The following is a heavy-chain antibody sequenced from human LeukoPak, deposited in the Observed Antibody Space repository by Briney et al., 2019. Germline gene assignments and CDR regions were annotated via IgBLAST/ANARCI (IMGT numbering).Heavy chain of an antibody. CDR2: ISYDGSNK. V-gene: IGHV3-30-3*01. D-gene: IGHD5-18*01. J-gene: IGHJ6*02. CDR3: ARDGSTAMVYGMDV. Sequence: GRSLRLSCAASGFTFSSYAMHWVRQAPGKGLEWVAVISYDGSNKYYADSVKGRFTISRDNSKNTLYLQMNSLRAEDTAVYYCARDGSTAMVYGMDVWGQGTTVTVSS. CDR1: GFTFSSYA.